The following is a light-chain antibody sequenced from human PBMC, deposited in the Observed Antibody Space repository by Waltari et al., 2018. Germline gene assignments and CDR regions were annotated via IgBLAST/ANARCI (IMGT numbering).Light chain of an antibody. CDR1: SSNIGSSY. V-gene: IGLV1-47*01. J-gene: IGLJ3*02. CDR2: RSN. CDR3: AAWDDSLSVNWV. Sequence: QSVLTQPPSASGTPGQRVTISCSGNSSNIGSSYVYWYQQLPGTAPKLLIYRSNQRPSGVPDRFSGSKSGTSASLAISGLRSEDEADYYCAAWDDSLSVNWVFGGGTKLTVL.